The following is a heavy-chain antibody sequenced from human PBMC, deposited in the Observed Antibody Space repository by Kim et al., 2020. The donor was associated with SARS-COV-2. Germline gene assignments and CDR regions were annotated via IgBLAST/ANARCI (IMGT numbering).Heavy chain of an antibody. CDR1: GSTFNKNY. Sequence: GGSLRLSCAASGSTFNKNYWGWVRQAPGKGLEWVSTIYSVGSTYYADSVKGRFTISRHNSKNTLSLLMTSLRPEDTAVYYCARLTQYYFDFWGQGTLVTV. CDR2: IYSVGST. V-gene: IGHV3-53*04. D-gene: IGHD7-27*01. CDR3: ARLTQYYFDF. J-gene: IGHJ4*02.